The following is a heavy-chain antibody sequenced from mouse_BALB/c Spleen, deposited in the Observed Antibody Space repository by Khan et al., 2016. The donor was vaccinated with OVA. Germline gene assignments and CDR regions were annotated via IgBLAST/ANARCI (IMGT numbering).Heavy chain of an antibody. CDR1: GYSFTSYM. V-gene: IGHV1-4*01. CDR2: INPSSDYN. CDR3: ARGGYGSFGY. D-gene: IGHD1-1*01. Sequence: QVQLKESGAELARPGASVKMSCKASGYSFTSYMIHWVKQRPGQGLEWSGDINPSSDYNNYNQKFKDKATLTADKYSSTAYIHLSSLTSGDSAVYSCARGGYGSFGYWGQGTLVTVSA. J-gene: IGHJ3*01.